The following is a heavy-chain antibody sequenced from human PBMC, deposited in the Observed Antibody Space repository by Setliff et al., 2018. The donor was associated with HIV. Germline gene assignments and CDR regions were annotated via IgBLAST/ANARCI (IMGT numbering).Heavy chain of an antibody. CDR1: GGTFNNYA. CDR3: AYDSSGYYLSFDY. D-gene: IGHD3-22*01. V-gene: IGHV1-69*13. Sequence: SVKVSYKASGGTFNNYAISWVRQAPGQGLEWVGGIIPIFRTTNYAQKFQGRVTITADESTSTAYMELSSLRSEDTAVYYCAYDSSGYYLSFDYWGQGTLVTVSS. CDR2: IIPIFRTT. J-gene: IGHJ4*02.